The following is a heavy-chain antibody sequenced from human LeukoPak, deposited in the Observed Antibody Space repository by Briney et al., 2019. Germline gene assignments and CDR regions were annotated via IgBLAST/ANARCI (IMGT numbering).Heavy chain of an antibody. V-gene: IGHV3-23*01. Sequence: PGGSLRLSCAASGFTFSHFWMSWVRQAPGKGLEWVSAISGSGGSTYYADSVKGRFTISRDNSKNTLYLQMNSLRAEDTAVYYCAKLLGYCSSTSCYYPDYWGQGTLVTVSS. CDR1: GFTFSHFW. CDR2: ISGSGGST. J-gene: IGHJ4*02. D-gene: IGHD2-2*01. CDR3: AKLLGYCSSTSCYYPDY.